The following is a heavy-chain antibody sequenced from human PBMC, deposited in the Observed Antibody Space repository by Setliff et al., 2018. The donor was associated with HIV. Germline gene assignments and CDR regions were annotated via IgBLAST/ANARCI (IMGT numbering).Heavy chain of an antibody. V-gene: IGHV4-34*01. Sequence: LSLTCAVYGGSFSGYYWSWIRQPPGKGLEWIGEINHSGSTNYNPSLKSRVTISVDTSKNQFSLKLSSVTAADTAVYYCARGQGYYDSSGYYYEYFQHWGQGTLVTVS. J-gene: IGHJ1*01. CDR3: ARGQGYYDSSGYYYEYFQH. CDR2: INHSGST. D-gene: IGHD3-22*01. CDR1: GGSFSGYY.